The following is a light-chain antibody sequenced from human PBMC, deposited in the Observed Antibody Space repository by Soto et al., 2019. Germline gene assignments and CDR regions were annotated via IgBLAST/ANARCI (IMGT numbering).Light chain of an antibody. CDR1: QSVSSNY. CDR2: GVS. Sequence: EIVLTQSPGTLSLSPRERATLSCRASQSVSSNYLAWYQHRPGQAPRLLIYGVSNRAPGIPDRFSGSGSGTHFTLTISRLEPEDFAVYYCQQYAASPLTFGQGTQVEVK. CDR3: QQYAASPLT. V-gene: IGKV3-20*01. J-gene: IGKJ1*01.